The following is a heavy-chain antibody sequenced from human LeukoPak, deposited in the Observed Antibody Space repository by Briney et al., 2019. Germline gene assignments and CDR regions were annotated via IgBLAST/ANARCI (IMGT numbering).Heavy chain of an antibody. J-gene: IGHJ3*02. CDR1: GYSFTSYW. CDR3: ARQLGYCSGGSCGTTNAFDI. CDR2: IYPGDSDT. V-gene: IGHV5-51*01. D-gene: IGHD2-15*01. Sequence: GESLKISCKGSGYSFTSYWIGWVRQMPGKGLEWMGIIYPGDSDTRYSPSFQGQVTISADKSIGTAYLQWSSLKASDTAMYYCARQLGYCSGGSCGTTNAFDIWGQGTMVTVSS.